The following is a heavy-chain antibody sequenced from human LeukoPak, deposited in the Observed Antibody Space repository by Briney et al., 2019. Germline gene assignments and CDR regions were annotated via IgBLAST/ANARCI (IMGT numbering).Heavy chain of an antibody. Sequence: GGSLRLSCAASGFTFSSYAMSWVRQAPGKGLEWVSAISGSGGSTYYADSVKGRFTISRDNSKNTLYLQMNSLRAEDTAVYYCAKVGEWIQLWRLDYWGQGTLVTVSS. D-gene: IGHD5-18*01. V-gene: IGHV3-23*01. CDR3: AKVGEWIQLWRLDY. CDR2: ISGSGGST. J-gene: IGHJ4*02. CDR1: GFTFSSYA.